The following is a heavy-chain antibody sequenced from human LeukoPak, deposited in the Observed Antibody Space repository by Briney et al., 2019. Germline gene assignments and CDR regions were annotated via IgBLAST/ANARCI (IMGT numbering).Heavy chain of an antibody. D-gene: IGHD3-10*01. CDR1: GGSISSRSYY. J-gene: IGHJ5*02. CDR3: ARSLWFGDRGINFNWFDP. CDR2: IFYSGST. V-gene: IGHV4-39*01. Sequence: PSETLSLTCTVSGGSISSRSYYWGWLRQPPGKGLEWIASIFYSGSTYHNPSLKSRVTISVDTSKSQFSLKLSSVTAADTAVYYCARSLWFGDRGINFNWFDPWGQGTLVTVSS.